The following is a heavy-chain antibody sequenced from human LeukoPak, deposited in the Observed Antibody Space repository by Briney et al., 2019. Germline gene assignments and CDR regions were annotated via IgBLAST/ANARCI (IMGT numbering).Heavy chain of an antibody. V-gene: IGHV4-34*01. J-gene: IGHJ4*02. CDR2: INHSGDT. D-gene: IGHD4-11*01. CDR3: ARGSRNYNNYEGADY. CDR1: GGSFSGYY. Sequence: SETLSLTCAVFGGSFSGYYWSWIRQPPGKGLEWIGEINHSGDTKYNPSLKSRVSMSVDVSKDQFSLKLTSLTAADTAVYYCARGSRNYNNYEGADYWGQGTLVTVSS.